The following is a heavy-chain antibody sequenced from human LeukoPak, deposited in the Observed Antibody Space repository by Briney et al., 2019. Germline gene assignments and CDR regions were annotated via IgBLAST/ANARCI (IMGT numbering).Heavy chain of an antibody. CDR1: GGSFSGYY. CDR3: ARDRWRYYDSSGYYYPRSGYYFDY. J-gene: IGHJ4*02. CDR2: IYYSGST. Sequence: SETLSLTCAVYGGSFSGYYWSWIRQPPGKGLEWIGYIYYSGSTNYNPSLKSRVTISVDTSKNQFSLKLSSVTAADTAVYYCARDRWRYYDSSGYYYPRSGYYFDYWGQGTLVTVSS. D-gene: IGHD3-22*01. V-gene: IGHV4-59*01.